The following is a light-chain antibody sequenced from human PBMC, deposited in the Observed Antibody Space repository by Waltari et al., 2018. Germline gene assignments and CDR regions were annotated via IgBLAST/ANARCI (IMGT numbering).Light chain of an antibody. V-gene: IGKV1-17*01. Sequence: DIQMTQSPSSLSASVGETVTITCRASQGISSYLNLFQQKPGKAPKLLIYGATTLQSGVPSRFSGSGSGTEFTLTISSLQPEDFAAYYCLQHNSYPISFGQGTKVEIK. CDR1: QGISSY. CDR3: LQHNSYPIS. J-gene: IGKJ2*03. CDR2: GAT.